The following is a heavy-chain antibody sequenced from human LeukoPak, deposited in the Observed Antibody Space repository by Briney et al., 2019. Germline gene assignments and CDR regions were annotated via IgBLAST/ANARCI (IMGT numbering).Heavy chain of an antibody. Sequence: ASVKVSRSTSGYTFSSYDVIWVRLAPGQGLEWMGWMNPNSGNTGYAQKFQGRVTMTGDTSISTAYMELSSLMSDDTAVYYCTRAIRNQLLSEYWGQGTLVTVSS. J-gene: IGHJ4*02. D-gene: IGHD2-2*01. V-gene: IGHV1-8*01. CDR1: GYTFSSYD. CDR2: MNPNSGNT. CDR3: TRAIRNQLLSEY.